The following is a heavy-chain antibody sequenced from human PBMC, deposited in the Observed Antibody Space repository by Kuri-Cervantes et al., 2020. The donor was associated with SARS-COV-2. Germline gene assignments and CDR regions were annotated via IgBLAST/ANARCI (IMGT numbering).Heavy chain of an antibody. Sequence: ETLSLTCAASGFTFDDYGMSWVRQAPGKGLEWVSGINWNGGNTGYADSVKGRFTISRDNAKNSLYLQMNSLRAEDTALYYCAREGHYDFWSGYYEGYWFDPWGQGTLVTVSS. CDR3: AREGHYDFWSGYYEGYWFDP. J-gene: IGHJ5*02. CDR2: INWNGGNT. D-gene: IGHD3-3*01. V-gene: IGHV3-20*04. CDR1: GFTFDDYG.